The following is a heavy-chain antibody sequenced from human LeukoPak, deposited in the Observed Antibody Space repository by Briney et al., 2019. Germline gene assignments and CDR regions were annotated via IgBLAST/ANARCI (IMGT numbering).Heavy chain of an antibody. J-gene: IGHJ4*02. Sequence: GGSLRLSCTASGFPFIEYSMNWVRQAPGKGLEWISYIGIDNGNTKYADSVRGRFTISADKAKNSLYLQMNSLRVEDTAVYYCARDHNYAFDNWGQGTLVSVAS. D-gene: IGHD1-1*01. CDR3: ARDHNYAFDN. V-gene: IGHV3-48*01. CDR2: IGIDNGNT. CDR1: GFPFIEYS.